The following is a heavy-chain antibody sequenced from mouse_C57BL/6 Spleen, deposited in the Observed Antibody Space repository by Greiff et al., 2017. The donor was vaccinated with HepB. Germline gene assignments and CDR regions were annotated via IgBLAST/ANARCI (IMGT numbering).Heavy chain of an antibody. CDR2: ISDGGSYT. Sequence: EVMLVESGGGLVKPGGSLKLSCAASGFTFSSYAMSWVRQTPEKRLEWVATISDGGSYTYYPDNVKGRFTISRENAKNNLYLQMSHLKSEDTAMYYCARDGDGSSSYWYFDVWGTGTTVTVSS. CDR1: GFTFSSYA. CDR3: ARDGDGSSSYWYFDV. J-gene: IGHJ1*03. D-gene: IGHD1-1*01. V-gene: IGHV5-4*01.